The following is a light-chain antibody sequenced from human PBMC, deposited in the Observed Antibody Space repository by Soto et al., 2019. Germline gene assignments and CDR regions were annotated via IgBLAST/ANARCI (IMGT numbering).Light chain of an antibody. CDR1: SSDVGGYNY. J-gene: IGLJ1*01. V-gene: IGLV2-14*01. CDR2: EVS. CDR3: SSYTSSSTPYV. Sequence: QSVRTQPASLSGSPGQSITISCTGTSSDVGGYNYVSWYQQHPGKAPKLMIYEVSNRPSGVSNRFSGSKSGNTASLTISGLQAEDEDDYYCSSYTSSSTPYVFGTGTKLTVL.